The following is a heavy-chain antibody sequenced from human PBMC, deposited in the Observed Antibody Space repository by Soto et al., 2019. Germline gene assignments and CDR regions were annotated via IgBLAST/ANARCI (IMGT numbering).Heavy chain of an antibody. D-gene: IGHD6-13*01. CDR1: GFTFSSYS. Sequence: GESLKISCAASGFTFSSYSMNWVRQAPGKGLEWVSYISSSSSTIYYADSVKGRFTISRDNAKNSLYLQMNSLRDEDTAVYYCARGQYSSSWPIYYYYGMDVWGQGTTVTVSS. V-gene: IGHV3-48*02. J-gene: IGHJ6*02. CDR3: ARGQYSSSWPIYYYYGMDV. CDR2: ISSSSSTI.